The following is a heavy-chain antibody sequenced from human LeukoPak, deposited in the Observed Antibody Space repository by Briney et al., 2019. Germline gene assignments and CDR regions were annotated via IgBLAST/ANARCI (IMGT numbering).Heavy chain of an antibody. D-gene: IGHD2-15*01. V-gene: IGHV4-59*08. J-gene: IGHJ4*02. CDR3: ARSHPWQLPDY. Sequence: PSETLSLTCTVSGGSITSYYWSWIRQPPGKGLEWIAYISYSGGTNYNPSLKSRVTISVDTSKNQFSLKLSSVTAADTAVYYCARSHPWQLPDYWGQGTLVTVSS. CDR1: GGSITSYY. CDR2: ISYSGGT.